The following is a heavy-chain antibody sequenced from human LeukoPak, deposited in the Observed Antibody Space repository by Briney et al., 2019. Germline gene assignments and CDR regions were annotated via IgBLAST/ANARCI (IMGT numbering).Heavy chain of an antibody. D-gene: IGHD2-2*01. V-gene: IGHV4-39*01. Sequence: SETLFLTCSVSGDSVRNDFYYWGWIRQPPGKGLEWVACLSHAGNTWYNPSLESRLSISVDTSKNQFSLKFSSVTAADTALYWCARHNAPRRVGFDFWGQGILVTVSS. CDR2: LSHAGNT. J-gene: IGHJ4*02. CDR1: GDSVRNDFYY. CDR3: ARHNAPRRVGFDF.